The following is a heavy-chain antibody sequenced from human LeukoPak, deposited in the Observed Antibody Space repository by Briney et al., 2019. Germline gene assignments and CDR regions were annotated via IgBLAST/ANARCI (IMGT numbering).Heavy chain of an antibody. CDR3: ARDHCSSTSCYFDD. Sequence: GGSLRLSCAASGFTFSSYAMSWVRQAPGKGLEWVSAISGSGGSTYYADSVKGRFTISRDNSKNTLYLQMNSLRAEDTAVYYCARDHCSSTSCYFDDWGQGTLVTVSS. CDR1: GFTFSSYA. CDR2: ISGSGGST. D-gene: IGHD2-2*01. J-gene: IGHJ4*02. V-gene: IGHV3-23*01.